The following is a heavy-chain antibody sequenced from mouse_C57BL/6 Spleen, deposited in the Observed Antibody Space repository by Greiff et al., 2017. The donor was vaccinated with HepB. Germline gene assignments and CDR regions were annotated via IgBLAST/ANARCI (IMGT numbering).Heavy chain of an antibody. CDR1: GFTFSSYA. CDR3: ARTYGNYVGY. D-gene: IGHD2-1*01. CDR2: ISDGGSYT. J-gene: IGHJ2*01. Sequence: DVKLVESGGGLVKPGGSLKLSCAASGFTFSSYAMSWVRQTPEKRLEWVATISDGGSYTYYPDNVKGRFTISRDNAKNNLYLQMSHLKSEDTAMYYCARTYGNYVGYWGQGTTLTVSS. V-gene: IGHV5-4*03.